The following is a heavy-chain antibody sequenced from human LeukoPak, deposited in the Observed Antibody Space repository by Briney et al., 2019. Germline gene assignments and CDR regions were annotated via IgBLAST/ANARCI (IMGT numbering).Heavy chain of an antibody. Sequence: ASVSVSCTTSGYDFLAHYIPWGRQAPGQGLAWVGWINSNTGGSMTSQKFQGGVSLTRDTATTTAYLEVRRLTADDMAVYVCARDLYGSLSYGLDTWGQGTLVIVSS. V-gene: IGHV1-2*02. CDR2: INSNTGGS. CDR1: GYDFLAHY. J-gene: IGHJ5*02. D-gene: IGHD3-16*01. CDR3: ARDLYGSLSYGLDT.